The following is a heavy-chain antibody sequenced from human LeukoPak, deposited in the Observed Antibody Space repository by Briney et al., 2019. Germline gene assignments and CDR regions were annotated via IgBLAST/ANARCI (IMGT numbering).Heavy chain of an antibody. J-gene: IGHJ4*02. CDR3: ARDLSSTSSWEFDY. D-gene: IGHD7-27*01. CDR2: LNPNNGDT. Sequence: GASVKVSCKTSGYTFIDYFIHWVRQAPEQGLEWMGRLNPNNGDTYYAQDFQGRVTMTRDTSISTAYMELSRLTSDDTAVYHCARDLSSTSSWEFDYWGQGTLVTVSS. CDR1: GYTFIDYF. V-gene: IGHV1-2*06.